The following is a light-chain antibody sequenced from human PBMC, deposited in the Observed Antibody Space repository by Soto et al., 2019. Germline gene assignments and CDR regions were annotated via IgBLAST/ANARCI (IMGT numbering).Light chain of an antibody. V-gene: IGLV1-40*01. CDR3: TSYAGSDNYVV. Sequence: QSVLTQPPSVSGAPGQRVTISCTGSSSNIGANYDVHWYQHRPGTAPKLLIFGNNNRPSGVPDRFSGSKSGTSASLAITGLQAEDEGDYYCTSYAGSDNYVVFGGGTKVTVL. CDR1: SSNIGANYD. J-gene: IGLJ2*01. CDR2: GNN.